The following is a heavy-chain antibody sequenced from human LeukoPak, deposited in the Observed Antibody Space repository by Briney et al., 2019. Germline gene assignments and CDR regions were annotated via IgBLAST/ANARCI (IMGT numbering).Heavy chain of an antibody. Sequence: GASVKVSCKASGGTFSSYAISWVRQAPGQGLEWMGRIIPILGIANYAQKLQGRVTITADKSTSTAYMELSSLRSEDTAVYYCARDVGMTTVTYWGQGTLVTVSS. D-gene: IGHD4-17*01. V-gene: IGHV1-69*04. CDR2: IIPILGIA. CDR3: ARDVGMTTVTY. CDR1: GGTFSSYA. J-gene: IGHJ4*02.